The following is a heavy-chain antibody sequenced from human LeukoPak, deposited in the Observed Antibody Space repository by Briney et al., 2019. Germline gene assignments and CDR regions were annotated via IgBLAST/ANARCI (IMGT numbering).Heavy chain of an antibody. CDR2: IYYSGST. J-gene: IGHJ3*02. CDR1: GGSISSSSYY. CDR3: ARGPDDAFDI. V-gene: IGHV4-39*07. Sequence: SETLSLTCTVSGGSISSSSYYWGWIRQPPGKGLEWIGSIYYSGSTYYNPSLKSRVTMSVDTSKNQFSLKLSSVTAADTAVYYCARGPDDAFDIWGQGTMVTVSS.